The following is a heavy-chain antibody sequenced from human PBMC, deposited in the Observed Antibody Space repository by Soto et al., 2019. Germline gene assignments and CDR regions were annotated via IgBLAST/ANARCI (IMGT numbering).Heavy chain of an antibody. CDR1: GYMFTDNY. CDR2: INPNSGAT. D-gene: IGHD3-22*01. V-gene: IGHV1-2*02. J-gene: IGHJ4*02. CDR3: APHYPDSSGYFDH. Sequence: ASVKVSCKASGYMFTDNYMHWVRQAPGQGLEYMGWINPNSGATNYAQKFQGRVTMTWDTSISTAYVELSRLRSDDTAVYYCAPHYPDSSGYFDHWGQGTLVTVSS.